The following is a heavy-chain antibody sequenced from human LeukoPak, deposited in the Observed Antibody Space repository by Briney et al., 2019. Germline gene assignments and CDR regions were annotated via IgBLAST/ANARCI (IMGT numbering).Heavy chain of an antibody. D-gene: IGHD1-1*01. CDR3: ARDPPPPSTVYYFDY. J-gene: IGHJ4*02. CDR2: IWYDGSNK. V-gene: IGHV3-33*01. CDR1: GFTFSSYG. Sequence: PGGSLRLSCAASGFTFSSYGMHWVRQAPGKGLEWVAVIWYDGSNKYYADSVKGRFTISRDNSKNTLYLQMNSLRAEDTAVYYCARDPPPPSTVYYFDYWGQGTLVTVSS.